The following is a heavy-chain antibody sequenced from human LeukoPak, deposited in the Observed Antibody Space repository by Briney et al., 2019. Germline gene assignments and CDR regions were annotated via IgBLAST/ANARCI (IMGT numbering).Heavy chain of an antibody. Sequence: QTLSLTCAISGDSVSSNSAAWNWIRQSPSIGLEWLGRTYYRSKWYNDYAVSVKSRITINPDTSKNQFSLQLNSVTPEDTAVHYCARSKYSSSSGWFDPWGQGTLVTVSS. CDR3: ARSKYSSSSGWFDP. CDR2: TYYRSKWYN. CDR1: GDSVSSNSAA. J-gene: IGHJ5*02. V-gene: IGHV6-1*01. D-gene: IGHD6-6*01.